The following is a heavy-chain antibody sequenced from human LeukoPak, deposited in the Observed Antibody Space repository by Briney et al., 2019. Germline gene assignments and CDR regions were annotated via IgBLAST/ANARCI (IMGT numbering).Heavy chain of an antibody. V-gene: IGHV3-49*04. CDR3: TREGDSGWPPDY. CDR1: GFTFSDYG. Sequence: GGSLRLSCTASGFTFSDYGMSWVRQAPGRGLEWVGFIRSKAYGGTTEYAASVKGRFTISRDDSKSIAYLQMNSLKTEDTAVYYCTREGDSGWPPDYWGQGTLVTVSS. D-gene: IGHD5-12*01. J-gene: IGHJ4*02. CDR2: IRSKAYGGTT.